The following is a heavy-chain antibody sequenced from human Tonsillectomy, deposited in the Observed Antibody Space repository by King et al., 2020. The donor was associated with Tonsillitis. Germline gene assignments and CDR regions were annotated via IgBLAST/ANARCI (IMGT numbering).Heavy chain of an antibody. J-gene: IGHJ4*02. Sequence: EVQLVESGGGLVQPGGSLRLSCAASGFTFSDHFMDWVRQAPGKGLEWVGRIRKKTNSYTTEYAASVKGRFTISRDDSNNSLYLQMNSLKTEDTAVYYCGRVGHSRTYGFDYWGQGTLVTVSS. D-gene: IGHD1-26*01. CDR3: GRVGHSRTYGFDY. CDR1: GFTFSDHF. CDR2: IRKKTNSYTT. V-gene: IGHV3-72*01.